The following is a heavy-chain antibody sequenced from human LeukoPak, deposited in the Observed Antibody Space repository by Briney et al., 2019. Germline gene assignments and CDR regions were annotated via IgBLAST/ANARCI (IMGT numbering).Heavy chain of an antibody. Sequence: GGSLRLSCAASGFTFSSYAVHWVRQAPGKGLEWVAVISYDGSNKYYADSVKGRFTISRDNSKNTLYLQMNSLRAEDTAVYYCATAGQWEHPGNFDYWGQGTLVTVSS. V-gene: IGHV3-30-3*01. CDR3: ATAGQWEHPGNFDY. CDR2: ISYDGSNK. D-gene: IGHD1-26*01. CDR1: GFTFSSYA. J-gene: IGHJ4*02.